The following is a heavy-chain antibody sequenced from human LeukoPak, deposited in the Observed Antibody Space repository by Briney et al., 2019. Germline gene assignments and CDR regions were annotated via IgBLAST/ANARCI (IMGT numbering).Heavy chain of an antibody. CDR3: ARETYYYDSSGYPYFDY. CDR2: IYYSGST. V-gene: IGHV4-39*02. D-gene: IGHD3-22*01. J-gene: IGHJ4*02. Sequence: SETLSLTCTVSGGSISSSSYYWGWIRQPPGKGLEWIGSIYYSGSTYYNPSLKSRVTISVDTSKNQFSPKLSSVTAADTAVYYCARETYYYDSSGYPYFDYWGKGTLVTVSS. CDR1: GGSISSSSYY.